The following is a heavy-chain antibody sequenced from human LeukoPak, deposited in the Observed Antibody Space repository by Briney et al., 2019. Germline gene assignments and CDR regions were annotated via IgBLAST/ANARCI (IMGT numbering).Heavy chain of an antibody. CDR3: ARGGSYRNIEVDY. D-gene: IGHD1-26*01. V-gene: IGHV3-21*01. Sequence: GGSLRLSCAAPGFTFSSYSMNWVRQAPGKGLEWVSSISSSSSYIYYADSVKGRFTISRDNAKNSLYLQMNSLRAEDTAVYYCARGGSYRNIEVDYWGQGTLVTVSS. CDR2: ISSSSSYI. CDR1: GFTFSSYS. J-gene: IGHJ4*02.